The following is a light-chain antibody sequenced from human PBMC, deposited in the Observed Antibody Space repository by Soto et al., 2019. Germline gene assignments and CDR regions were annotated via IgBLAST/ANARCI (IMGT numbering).Light chain of an antibody. CDR1: SSKIGEGYD. Sequence: QSLLTPPPSVSGAPGQRFTISCTGSSSKIGEGYDVHWYQQLPGSAPTLLIHGNSTRPSGVPDRFSGSKSGTSASLAITWLQAEDEAHYYCQSYDSSLSGSYVFGTGTKVTVL. CDR2: GNS. J-gene: IGLJ1*01. V-gene: IGLV1-40*01. CDR3: QSYDSSLSGSYV.